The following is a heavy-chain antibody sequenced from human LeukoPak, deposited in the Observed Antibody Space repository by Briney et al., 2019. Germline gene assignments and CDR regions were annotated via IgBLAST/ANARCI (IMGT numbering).Heavy chain of an antibody. J-gene: IGHJ4*02. V-gene: IGHV4-34*01. D-gene: IGHD3-9*01. CDR3: ARGNILTGYCFDF. CDR2: IHYTGAT. Sequence: SSETLSLTCAVYGGSITGYYWSWIRQTPGRGLEWVGEIHYTGATSYNPSLKSRATISTNTSKNQFSLRLSSVTAADTAVYYCARGNILTGYCFDFWGQGALVTVSS. CDR1: GGSITGYY.